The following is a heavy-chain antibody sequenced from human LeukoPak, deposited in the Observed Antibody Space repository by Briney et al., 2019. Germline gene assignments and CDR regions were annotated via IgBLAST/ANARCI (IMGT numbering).Heavy chain of an antibody. Sequence: PSQTLSLTCAVSGGSISSGGYSWSWIRQPPGKGLEWIGYIYHSGSTYYNPSLKSRVTISVDRSKNQFSLKLSSVTAADTAVYYCARDRRSWSAFDIWGQGTMVTVSS. CDR3: ARDRRSWSAFDI. J-gene: IGHJ3*02. D-gene: IGHD2-15*01. CDR1: GGSISSGGYS. V-gene: IGHV4-30-2*01. CDR2: IYHSGST.